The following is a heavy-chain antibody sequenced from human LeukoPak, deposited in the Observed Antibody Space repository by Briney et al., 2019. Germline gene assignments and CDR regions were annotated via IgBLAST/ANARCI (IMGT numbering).Heavy chain of an antibody. Sequence: GRSLRLPCAASGFTFDDYAMHWVRQAPGKGLEWVSGVSWNSGSIGYADSVKGRFTISRDNAKNSLYLQMNSLRVEDTAVYYCAKGDYCSSASCPYDYFMDVWGKGTTVAVSS. D-gene: IGHD2-2*01. V-gene: IGHV3-9*01. CDR2: VSWNSGSI. J-gene: IGHJ6*03. CDR1: GFTFDDYA. CDR3: AKGDYCSSASCPYDYFMDV.